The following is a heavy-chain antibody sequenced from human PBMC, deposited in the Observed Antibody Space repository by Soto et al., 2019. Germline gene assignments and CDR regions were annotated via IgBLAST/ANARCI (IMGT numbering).Heavy chain of an antibody. J-gene: IGHJ5*02. V-gene: IGHV1-8*01. Sequence: ASVKVSCKASGYTFTSYDINWVRQATGQGLEWMGWMNPNSGETIYAQKFQGRVTMTEDTSTDTAYMELSSLRSEDTAVYYCATDPYYYDSSGPRWFDPWGQGTLVTVSS. CDR1: GYTFTSYD. D-gene: IGHD3-22*01. CDR2: MNPNSGET. CDR3: ATDPYYYDSSGPRWFDP.